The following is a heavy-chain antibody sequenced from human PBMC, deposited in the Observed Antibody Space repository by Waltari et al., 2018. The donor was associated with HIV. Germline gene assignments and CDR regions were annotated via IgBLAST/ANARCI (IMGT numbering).Heavy chain of an antibody. J-gene: IGHJ6*02. D-gene: IGHD3-22*01. Sequence: QVQLVQSGAEVKKPGSSVKVSCKVSGGTFRSYAISWVRQAPGQGLEWMGGIIPIFGTANYAQKFQGRVTITADESTSTAYMELSSLRSEDTAVYYCARDNDSSGYYSPPPLGYGMDVWGQGTTVTVSS. CDR2: IIPIFGTA. CDR3: ARDNDSSGYYSPPPLGYGMDV. V-gene: IGHV1-69*01. CDR1: GGTFRSYA.